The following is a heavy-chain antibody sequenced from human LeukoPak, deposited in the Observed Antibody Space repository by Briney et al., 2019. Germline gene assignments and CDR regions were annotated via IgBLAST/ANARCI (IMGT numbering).Heavy chain of an antibody. CDR2: IIPIFGTA. CDR1: GGTFSSYA. D-gene: IGHD6-13*01. CDR3: ARVGIAAVGGLDY. Sequence: SVKVSCKASGGTFSSYAISWVRQAPGQGLEWMGGIIPIFGTANYAQKFQGRVTITTDESTSTAYMELSSLRSEDTAVYYCARVGIAAVGGLDYWGQGTLVTVSS. J-gene: IGHJ4*02. V-gene: IGHV1-69*05.